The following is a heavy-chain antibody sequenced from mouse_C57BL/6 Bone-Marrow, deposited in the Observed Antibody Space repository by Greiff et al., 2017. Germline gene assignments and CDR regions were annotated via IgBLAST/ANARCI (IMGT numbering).Heavy chain of an antibody. CDR2: ISGGGGNT. J-gene: IGHJ1*03. D-gene: IGHD1-1*01. Sequence: EVNVVESGGGLVKPGGSLKLSCAASGFTFSSYTMSWVRQTPEKRLQWVAAISGGGGNTYYPDSVKGQFTISRDNDKNILFLQMSSLRSEDTALYYCSRQVTTVLATKYFDVWGTGTTVTVSS. CDR3: SRQVTTVLATKYFDV. CDR1: GFTFSSYT. V-gene: IGHV5-9*01.